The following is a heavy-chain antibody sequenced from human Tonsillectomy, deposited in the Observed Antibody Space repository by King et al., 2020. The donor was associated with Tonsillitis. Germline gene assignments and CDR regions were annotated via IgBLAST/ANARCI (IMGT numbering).Heavy chain of an antibody. CDR2: ISWNSGSI. CDR1: GFTFDDYA. V-gene: IGHV3-9*01. D-gene: IGHD6-6*01. CDR3: AKDREKYSSPSGFDY. Sequence: VQLVESGGGLVQPGRSLRLSCAASGFTFDDYAMHWVRHAPGKGLEWVSGISWNSGSIGYADSVKGRFTISRDNAKNSLYLEMNSLRAEDTALYYCAKDREKYSSPSGFDYWGQGTLVTVSS. J-gene: IGHJ4*02.